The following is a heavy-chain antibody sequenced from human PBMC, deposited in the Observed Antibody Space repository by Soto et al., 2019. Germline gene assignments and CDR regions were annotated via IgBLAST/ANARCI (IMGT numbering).Heavy chain of an antibody. Sequence: EVQLLESGGGLVQPGGSLRLSCAASGFTFSSYAMSWVRQAPGKGLEWVSVISGSGDSTYYADSVRGRFTISRDNSKNTLYLQMNSLIAEVTAVYYCAKDRDGAAAGPTKFYGMDVWGQGTTVTVSS. CDR1: GFTFSSYA. CDR2: ISGSGDST. CDR3: AKDRDGAAAGPTKFYGMDV. V-gene: IGHV3-23*01. D-gene: IGHD6-13*01. J-gene: IGHJ6*02.